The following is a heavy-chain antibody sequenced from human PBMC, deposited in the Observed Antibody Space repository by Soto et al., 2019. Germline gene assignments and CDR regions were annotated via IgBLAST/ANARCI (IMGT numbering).Heavy chain of an antibody. V-gene: IGHV4-39*01. Sequence: SETLSLTCTVSGGSISSSSYYWGWIRQPPGKGLEWIGSIYYSGSTYYNPSLKSRVTISVDTSKNQFSLKLSSVTATDTAVYYCARRSCGGGGSCSYYYYYYMDVWGKGTTVTVSS. CDR2: IYYSGST. D-gene: IGHD2-15*01. CDR1: GGSISSSSYY. J-gene: IGHJ6*03. CDR3: ARRSCGGGGSCSYYYYYYMDV.